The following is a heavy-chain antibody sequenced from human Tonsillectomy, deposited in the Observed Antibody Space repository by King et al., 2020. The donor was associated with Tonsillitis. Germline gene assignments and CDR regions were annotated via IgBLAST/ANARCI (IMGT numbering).Heavy chain of an antibody. Sequence: QLQESGPGLVKPSQTLSLTCTVSGGSISSGGYYWSWIRQHPGKGLEWIGYIYYSGSTYYNPSLKSRVTISVDTSKNQFSLKLSSVTAADTAVYYCARSIVDELLGRPLLDYYGMDVWGQGTTVTVSS. D-gene: IGHD2-21*01. J-gene: IGHJ6*02. CDR1: GGSISSGGYY. CDR2: IYYSGST. CDR3: ARSIVDELLGRPLLDYYGMDV. V-gene: IGHV4-31*03.